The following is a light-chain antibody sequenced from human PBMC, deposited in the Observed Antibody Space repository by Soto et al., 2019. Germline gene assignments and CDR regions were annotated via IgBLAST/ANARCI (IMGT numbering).Light chain of an antibody. CDR2: DIN. CDR3: LLTYRGSRV. Sequence: QAVVTQEPSLTVSPGGTVTLTCGSSTGVVTSGHYPYWFQQKPGQGPRTLIYDINRKHSWTPVRFSGSLLGGKAALTLSGAQPEDEAEYYCLLTYRGSRVFGGGTKLTVL. CDR1: TGVVTSGHY. J-gene: IGLJ2*01. V-gene: IGLV7-46*01.